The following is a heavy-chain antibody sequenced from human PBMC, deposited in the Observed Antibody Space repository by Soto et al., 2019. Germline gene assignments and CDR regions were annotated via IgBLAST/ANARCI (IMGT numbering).Heavy chain of an antibody. CDR2: IYSGGRK. V-gene: IGHV3-53*01. Sequence: GGSLRLSCAASGFTVSSNYMSWVRQAPGKGLKWVSVIYSGGRKYYADSVKGRFTISRHNSKNTLYLQMNSLRAEDTAVYYCARDLGYCSGGSCYAGAFDIWGQGTMVTVSS. CDR1: GFTVSSNY. D-gene: IGHD2-15*01. J-gene: IGHJ3*02. CDR3: ARDLGYCSGGSCYAGAFDI.